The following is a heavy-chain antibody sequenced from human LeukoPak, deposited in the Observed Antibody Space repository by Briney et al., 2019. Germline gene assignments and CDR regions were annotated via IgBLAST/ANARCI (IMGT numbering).Heavy chain of an antibody. CDR3: ARGPPTDYYDSSGFYYVFDY. V-gene: IGHV4-34*01. CDR2: INHSGST. D-gene: IGHD3-22*01. CDR1: GGSVSSYY. J-gene: IGHJ4*02. Sequence: SETLSLTCSVSGGSVSSYYWSWIRQPPGKGLEWIGEINHSGSTNYNPSLKSRVTISVDTSKNQFSLKLSSVTAADTAVYFCARGPPTDYYDSSGFYYVFDYWGQGTLVAVSS.